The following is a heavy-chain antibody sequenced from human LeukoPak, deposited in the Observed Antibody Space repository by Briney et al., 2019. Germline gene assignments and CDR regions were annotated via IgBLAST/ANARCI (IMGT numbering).Heavy chain of an antibody. D-gene: IGHD6-13*01. CDR3: AREGWYSSSFDY. V-gene: IGHV4-34*01. Sequence: PSETLSLTCAVYGGSFSGYYWSWIRQPPGKGLEWIGEINHSGSTNYNPSLKSRVTISVDTSKNQFSLKLSSVTAADTAVYYCAREGWYSSSFDYWGQGTTVTVSS. CDR1: GGSFSGYY. CDR2: INHSGST. J-gene: IGHJ4*03.